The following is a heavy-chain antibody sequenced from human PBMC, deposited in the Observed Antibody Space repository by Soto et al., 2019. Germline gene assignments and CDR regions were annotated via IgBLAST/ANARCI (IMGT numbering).Heavy chain of an antibody. CDR3: ARHGIPANWFDP. V-gene: IGHV4-59*08. J-gene: IGHJ5*02. CDR1: VGSISSYY. CDR2: IYYSGST. D-gene: IGHD1-20*01. Sequence: PSETLSLTCTVSVGSISSYYWSWIRRPPGNGLEWSGYIYYSGSTNYNPPLKSPVTISVDTSKNQFSLKLSSVTAADPAVYYCARHGIPANWFDPWGQGTLVTVSS.